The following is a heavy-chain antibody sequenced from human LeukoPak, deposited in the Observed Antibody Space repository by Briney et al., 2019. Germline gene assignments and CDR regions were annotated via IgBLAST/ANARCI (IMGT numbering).Heavy chain of an antibody. J-gene: IGHJ4*02. CDR2: IKKGGSEK. D-gene: IGHD1-14*01. CDR3: ARYRTYYYFDY. V-gene: IGHV3-7*01. CDR1: GFTFSDYW. Sequence: GGSLRLSCAASGFTFSDYWMTWVRQAPGKGLEWVATIKKGGSEKYYVDSVKGRFTISRDNAKNSLYLQMNSLRAEDTAVYYCARYRTYYYFDYWGQGTLVTVSS.